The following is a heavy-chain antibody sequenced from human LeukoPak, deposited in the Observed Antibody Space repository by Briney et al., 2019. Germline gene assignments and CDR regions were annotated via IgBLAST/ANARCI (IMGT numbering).Heavy chain of an antibody. Sequence: SETLSLTCTVSGGSISSYYWSWIRQPAGKGLEWIGRIYTSGSTNYNPSLKSRVTMSVDTSKNQFSLKLSSASAADTAVYYCARGGYDSSGYYPDYWGQGTLVTVSS. CDR2: IYTSGST. CDR3: ARGGYDSSGYYPDY. J-gene: IGHJ4*02. V-gene: IGHV4-4*07. CDR1: GGSISSYY. D-gene: IGHD3-22*01.